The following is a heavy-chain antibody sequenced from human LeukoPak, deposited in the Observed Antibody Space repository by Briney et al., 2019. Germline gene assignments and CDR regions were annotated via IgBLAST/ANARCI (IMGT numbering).Heavy chain of an antibody. CDR3: ARDTEGSGWYNWFDP. CDR1: GFTFSSYS. J-gene: IGHJ5*02. CDR2: ISSSSSTI. Sequence: GGSLRLSCAASGFTFSSYSMNWVRQAPGKGLEWVSYISSSSSTIYYADSVKGRFTISRDNAKNSLYLQMNSLRAEDTAVYYCARDTEGSGWYNWFDPWGQGTLVTVSS. D-gene: IGHD6-19*01. V-gene: IGHV3-48*01.